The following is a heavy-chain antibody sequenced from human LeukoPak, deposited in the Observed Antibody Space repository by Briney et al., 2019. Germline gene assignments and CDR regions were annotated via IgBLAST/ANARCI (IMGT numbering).Heavy chain of an antibody. Sequence: GASVKVSCKASGYTFTGYYMHWVRQGPGQGLEWMGIINPSGGSTSYAQKFQGRVTMTRDMSTSTVYMELSSLRSQDTAVYYCARDTEGFLELVGFDPWGQGTLVTVSS. CDR2: INPSGGST. CDR3: ARDTEGFLELVGFDP. CDR1: GYTFTGYY. J-gene: IGHJ5*02. V-gene: IGHV1-46*01. D-gene: IGHD1-7*01.